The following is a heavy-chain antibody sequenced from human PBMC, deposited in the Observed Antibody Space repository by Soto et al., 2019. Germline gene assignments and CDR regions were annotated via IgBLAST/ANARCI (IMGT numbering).Heavy chain of an antibody. CDR3: ARDLSLLYCSSTSCPGPYNWFDP. Sequence: ASVKVSCKASGYTLTSYYMHWVRQAPGQGLEWMGIINPSGGSTSYAQKFQGRVTMTRDTSTSTVYMELSSLRSEDTAVYYCARDLSLLYCSSTSCPGPYNWFDPWGQGTLVTVSS. D-gene: IGHD2-2*01. V-gene: IGHV1-46*03. CDR1: GYTLTSYY. J-gene: IGHJ5*02. CDR2: INPSGGST.